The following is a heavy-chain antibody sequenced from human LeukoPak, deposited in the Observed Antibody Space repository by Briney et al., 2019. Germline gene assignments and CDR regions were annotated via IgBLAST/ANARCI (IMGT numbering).Heavy chain of an antibody. D-gene: IGHD6-13*01. V-gene: IGHV4-4*07. CDR1: GGSISSYY. CDR2: IYSTGST. J-gene: IGHJ4*02. Sequence: PSETLSLTCTVSGGSISSYYWSWIRQPAGKGLEWIGRIYSTGSTNYNPSLESRVTMSVDTSKNQFSLRLRSVTGADTAVYYCARQIASAGTAGFDFWGQGALVTVSS. CDR3: ARQIASAGTAGFDF.